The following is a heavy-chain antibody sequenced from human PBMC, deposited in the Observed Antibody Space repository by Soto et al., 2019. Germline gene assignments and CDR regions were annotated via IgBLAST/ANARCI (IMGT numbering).Heavy chain of an antibody. CDR3: ARDFYY. CDR1: GFTFSSYA. Sequence: QVQLVESGGGVVQPGRSLRLSCAASGFTFSSYAMHWVRQAPGKGLEWVAVISYDGSNKYYADSVKGRFTISRDNSKNTLYLQMNSLSAEDAAVYYGARDFYYWGQGTLVTVSS. J-gene: IGHJ4*02. V-gene: IGHV3-30-3*01. CDR2: ISYDGSNK.